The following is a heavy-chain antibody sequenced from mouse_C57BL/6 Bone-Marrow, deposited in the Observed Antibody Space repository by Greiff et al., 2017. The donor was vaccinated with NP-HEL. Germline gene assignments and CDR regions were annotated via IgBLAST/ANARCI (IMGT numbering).Heavy chain of an antibody. CDR3: ARDLLWLLYFDV. V-gene: IGHV5-4*01. Sequence: EVKLVESGGGLVKPGGSLKLSCAASGFTFSSYAMSWVRQTPEKRLEWVATISDGGSYTYYPDNVKGRFTIARDKAKNNLYLQMSHLKSEDTAMYYCARDLLWLLYFDVWGTGTTVTVSS. J-gene: IGHJ1*03. CDR2: ISDGGSYT. D-gene: IGHD2-1*01. CDR1: GFTFSSYA.